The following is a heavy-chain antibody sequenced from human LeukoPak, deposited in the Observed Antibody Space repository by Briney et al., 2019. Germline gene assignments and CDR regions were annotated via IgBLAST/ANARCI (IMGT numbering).Heavy chain of an antibody. V-gene: IGHV3-21*01. J-gene: IGHJ3*02. CDR3: ASSVLGLRYYGRMGAFDI. CDR2: ISSSSSYI. Sequence: GGSLRLSCAASGFTFSSYSMNWVRQAPGKGLEWVSSISSSSSYIYYADSVKGRFTISRDNAKNSLYLQMNSLRAEDTAVYYCASSVLGLRYYGRMGAFDIWGQGTMVTVSS. CDR1: GFTFSSYS. D-gene: IGHD3-9*01.